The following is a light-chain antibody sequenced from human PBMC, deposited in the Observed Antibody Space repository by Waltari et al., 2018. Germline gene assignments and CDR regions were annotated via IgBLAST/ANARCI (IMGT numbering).Light chain of an antibody. CDR3: QHFNNWPPWA. CDR1: QRVGRN. J-gene: IGKJ1*01. CDR2: GAS. Sequence: EIVMTQSPATLSVSPGESGTPSCRASQRVGRNLAWSQQKPGQAPRLLIYGASTRATGIPARFSGSGSGTEFTLTISSLQSEDVAVYYCQHFNNWPPWAFGQGTKVEIK. V-gene: IGKV3-15*01.